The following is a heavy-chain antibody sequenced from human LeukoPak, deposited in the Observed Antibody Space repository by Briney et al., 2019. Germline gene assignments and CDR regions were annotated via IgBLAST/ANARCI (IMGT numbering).Heavy chain of an antibody. CDR2: IYPGDSDT. D-gene: IGHD3-22*01. CDR1: GYTFTSYW. Sequence: GESLKISCKGSGYTFTSYWIGWVRQMPGKGLEWMGIIYPGDSDTRYSPPFQGQVTISADKSINTAYLQWSTLKASDTAMYYCARGYYYDSSGYPDYWGQGTLVTVSS. CDR3: ARGYYYDSSGYPDY. J-gene: IGHJ4*02. V-gene: IGHV5-51*01.